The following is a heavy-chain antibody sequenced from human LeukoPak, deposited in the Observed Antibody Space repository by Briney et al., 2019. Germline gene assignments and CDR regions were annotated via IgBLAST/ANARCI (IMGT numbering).Heavy chain of an antibody. CDR1: GFTFSSYG. CDR2: ISYDGSNK. D-gene: IGHD3-9*01. Sequence: GRSLRLSCAASGFTFSSYGMHWVRQAPGKGLGRVAVISYDGSNKYYADSVKGRFTISRDNSKNTLYLQMNSLRAEDTAVYYCAKPGLRYFDRSDYWGQGTLVTVSS. V-gene: IGHV3-30*18. J-gene: IGHJ4*02. CDR3: AKPGLRYFDRSDY.